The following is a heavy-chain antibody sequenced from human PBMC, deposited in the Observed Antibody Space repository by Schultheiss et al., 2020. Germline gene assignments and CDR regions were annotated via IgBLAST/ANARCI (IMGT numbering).Heavy chain of an antibody. CDR1: GFTFSDYY. Sequence: GGSLRLSCAASGFTFSDYYMSWIRQAPGKGLEWVSSISSSGADIYYADSVKGRFTMSRDNAKNSLYLQLDSLRAEDTAVYYCARDHPPHDYDFWSGYSGPFDYWGQGTLVTVSS. D-gene: IGHD3-3*01. J-gene: IGHJ4*02. V-gene: IGHV3-11*04. CDR3: ARDHPPHDYDFWSGYSGPFDY. CDR2: ISSSGADI.